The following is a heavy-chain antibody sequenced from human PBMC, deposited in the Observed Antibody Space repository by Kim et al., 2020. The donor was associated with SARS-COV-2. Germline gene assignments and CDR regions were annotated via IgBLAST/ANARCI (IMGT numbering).Heavy chain of an antibody. Sequence: GGSLRLSCAASGFTFSSYWMHWVRQAPGKGLVWVSRIISDGSITNYADSVKGRFTISRDNAKNTLYLQMNSLRAEDTAVYYCARYAVAARGMDYWGQGTLVTVSS. CDR3: ARYAVAARGMDY. D-gene: IGHD6-19*01. J-gene: IGHJ4*02. V-gene: IGHV3-74*01. CDR2: IISDGSIT. CDR1: GFTFSSYW.